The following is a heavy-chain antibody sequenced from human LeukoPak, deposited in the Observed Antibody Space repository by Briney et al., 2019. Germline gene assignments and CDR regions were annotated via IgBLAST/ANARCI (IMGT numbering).Heavy chain of an antibody. J-gene: IGHJ4*02. CDR2: IYYSGST. Sequence: PSETLSLTCAVYGGSFSGYYWSWIRQPPGKGLEWIGYIYYSGSTNYNPSLKSRVTISVDTSKNQFSLKLSSVTAADTAVYYCARGEMATIAPIDYWGQGTLVTVSS. V-gene: IGHV4-59*01. CDR1: GGSFSGYY. D-gene: IGHD5-24*01. CDR3: ARGEMATIAPIDY.